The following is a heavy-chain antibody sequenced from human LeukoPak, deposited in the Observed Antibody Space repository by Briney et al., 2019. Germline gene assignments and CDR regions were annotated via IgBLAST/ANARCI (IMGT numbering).Heavy chain of an antibody. CDR2: IGGSGSTT. D-gene: IGHD1-1*01. CDR1: GFTFSSYG. Sequence: GGSLRLSCAASGFTFSSYGMHWVRQAPGKGLEWVSAIGGSGSTTYYADSVKGRFTISRDNSKNTLYLQMNSLGAEDTAVYYCAKEGWNQGVDYWGQGTLVTVSS. V-gene: IGHV3-23*01. CDR3: AKEGWNQGVDY. J-gene: IGHJ4*02.